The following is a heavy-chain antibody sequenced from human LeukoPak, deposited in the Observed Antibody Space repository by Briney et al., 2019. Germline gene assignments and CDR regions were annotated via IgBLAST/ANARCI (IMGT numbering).Heavy chain of an antibody. V-gene: IGHV4-39*01. J-gene: IGHJ4*02. Sequence: SETLSLTCTVSGGSISSCSYYWGWIRQPPGKGLEWIGTIYYSGSTYYNPSLKSRVTISVDTSKNQFSLKLSSVTAADTAVYYCARQGSGNYLSPVNYWGQGTLVTVSS. CDR2: IYYSGST. D-gene: IGHD1-26*01. CDR1: GGSISSCSYY. CDR3: ARQGSGNYLSPVNY.